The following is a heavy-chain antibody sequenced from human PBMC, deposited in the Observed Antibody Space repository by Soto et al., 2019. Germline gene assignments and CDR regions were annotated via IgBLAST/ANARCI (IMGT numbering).Heavy chain of an antibody. V-gene: IGHV3-30-3*01. CDR2: ISYDGSNK. CDR3: ARDRLRYNWNDFPYYYYGMDV. Sequence: GGSLSLSCAASGFPFSSYAMHWVRQAPGKGLEWVAVISYDGSNKYYADSVKGRFTISRDNSKNTLYLQMNSLRAEDTAVYYCARDRLRYNWNDFPYYYYGMDVWGQGTTVTVSS. D-gene: IGHD1-1*01. J-gene: IGHJ6*02. CDR1: GFPFSSYA.